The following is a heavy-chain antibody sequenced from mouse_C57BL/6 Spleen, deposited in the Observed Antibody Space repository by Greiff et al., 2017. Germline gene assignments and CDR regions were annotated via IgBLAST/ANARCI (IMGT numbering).Heavy chain of an antibody. CDR3: ARGLQTGFAY. V-gene: IGHV1-69*01. Sequence: QVQLQQPGAELVMPGASVKLSCKASGYTFTSYWMHWVKQRPGQGLEWIGEIDPSDSYTNYNQKFKGKSKLTVDKSSSTAYMQLSSLTSEDSAVYYCARGLQTGFAYWGQGTLVTVSA. CDR1: GYTFTSYW. J-gene: IGHJ3*01. CDR2: IDPSDSYT. D-gene: IGHD2-13*01.